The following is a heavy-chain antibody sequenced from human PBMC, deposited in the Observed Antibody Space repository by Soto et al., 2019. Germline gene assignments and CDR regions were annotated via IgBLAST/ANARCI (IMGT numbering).Heavy chain of an antibody. CDR2: ISTNGGNT. D-gene: IGHD6-13*01. Sequence: GGSLRLSCAASGFTFSTYAMHWVRQAPGKGLEYVSAISTNGGNTYYADSVKGRFTISRDNSKNTLFLQMGSLRAEDMAVYYCARGRSVVGYSSSWYYDYWGQGTLVTVSS. CDR1: GFTFSTYA. CDR3: ARGRSVVGYSSSWYYDY. V-gene: IGHV3-64*02. J-gene: IGHJ4*02.